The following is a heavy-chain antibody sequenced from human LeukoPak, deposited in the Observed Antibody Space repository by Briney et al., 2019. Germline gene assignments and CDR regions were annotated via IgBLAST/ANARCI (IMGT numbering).Heavy chain of an antibody. Sequence: SETLSLTCTVSGYSVGSGYYWGWIRQPPGKGLEWIGSMYHSGGTYYNPSLKSRVTISVDTSKNQLSLKLSSVTAADTAVYYCARSKAHLSTSWYGTWFDPWGQGTLVTVSS. V-gene: IGHV4-38-2*02. D-gene: IGHD2-2*01. CDR1: GYSVGSGYY. CDR2: MYHSGGT. CDR3: ARSKAHLSTSWYGTWFDP. J-gene: IGHJ5*02.